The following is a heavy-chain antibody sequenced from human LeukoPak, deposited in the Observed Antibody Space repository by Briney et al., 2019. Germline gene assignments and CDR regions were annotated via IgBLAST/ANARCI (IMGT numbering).Heavy chain of an antibody. J-gene: IGHJ4*02. D-gene: IGHD6-19*01. V-gene: IGHV3-23*01. Sequence: PGGSLRLSCAASRFTFSSYAMSWVRQAPGKGLEWVSAISGSGGSTYYADSVKGRFTISRDNSKNTLYLQMNSLRAEDTAVYYCAKDLGIAVAGTFDYWGQGTLVTVSS. CDR2: ISGSGGST. CDR3: AKDLGIAVAGTFDY. CDR1: RFTFSSYA.